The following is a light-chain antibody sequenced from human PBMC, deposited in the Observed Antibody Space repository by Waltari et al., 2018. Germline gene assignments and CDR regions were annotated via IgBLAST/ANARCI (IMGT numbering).Light chain of an antibody. V-gene: IGKV3-11*01. CDR1: QSVSSY. Sequence: EIVLTQSPATLSLSPGERATLSCRASQSVSSYLAWYQQKPGQAPRLLIYDASNRATGIPAMFSGSGSGTDFTLTISSLEPEDFAVYYCQQRSNWPPLITFGQGTRLEIK. CDR3: QQRSNWPPLIT. J-gene: IGKJ5*01. CDR2: DAS.